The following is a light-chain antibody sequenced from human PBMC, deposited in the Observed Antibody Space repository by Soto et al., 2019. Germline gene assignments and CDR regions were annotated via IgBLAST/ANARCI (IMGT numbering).Light chain of an antibody. CDR3: QQYRV. J-gene: IGKJ3*01. CDR2: DAS. CDR1: QSISSW. V-gene: IGKV1-5*01. Sequence: DIQMTQSPSTLSASVGDRVTITCRASQSISSWLAWYQQKPGKAPKLLIYDASSLESGVPSRFSGSGSGTEFTLTISSLQPDDFATYYCQQYRVFGPGTKVDIK.